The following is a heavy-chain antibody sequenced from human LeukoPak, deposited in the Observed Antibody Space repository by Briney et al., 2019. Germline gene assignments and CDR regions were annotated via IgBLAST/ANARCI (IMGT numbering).Heavy chain of an antibody. CDR1: GDSIRSYY. CDR3: ARVVGFYDSSAFDL. CDR2: IHYSGST. Sequence: SETLSLTCTVSGDSIRSYYWSWIRQPPGKGLEWFGNIHYSGSTKYSSSFKSRVTISVDTSKNQFSLRLSSVTAADTAVYYCARVVGFYDSSAFDLWGQGTLVTVSS. J-gene: IGHJ5*02. D-gene: IGHD3-22*01. V-gene: IGHV4-59*01.